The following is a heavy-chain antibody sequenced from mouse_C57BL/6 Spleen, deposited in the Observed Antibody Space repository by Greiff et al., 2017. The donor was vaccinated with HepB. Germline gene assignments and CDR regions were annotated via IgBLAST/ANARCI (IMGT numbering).Heavy chain of an antibody. CDR3: ARVHGSREGLDY. CDR1: GYTFTSYW. J-gene: IGHJ2*01. D-gene: IGHD1-1*01. CDR2: IDPSDSET. V-gene: IGHV1-52*01. Sequence: QVQLQQPGAELVRPGSSVKLSCKASGYTFTSYWMHWVKQRPIQGLEWIGNIDPSDSETHYNQKFKDKATFTVDKSSSTAYMQLSSLTSEEAAVYYYARVHGSREGLDYWGQGTTLTVSS.